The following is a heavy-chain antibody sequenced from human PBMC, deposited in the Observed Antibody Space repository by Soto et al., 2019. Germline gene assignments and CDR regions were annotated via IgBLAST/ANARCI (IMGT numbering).Heavy chain of an antibody. Sequence: QITLKESGPTLVKPTQTLTLTCTFSGFSLSTSGVGVGWIRQPPGKALEWLALIYWDDDKRDSPFLKSRLTISKATSKKQVVLTVTNMDPVDTATYYCARSPYSSSSYYFDYWGQGTLVTVSS. CDR3: ARSPYSSSSYYFDY. CDR2: IYWDDDK. CDR1: GFSLSTSGVG. V-gene: IGHV2-5*02. D-gene: IGHD6-6*01. J-gene: IGHJ4*02.